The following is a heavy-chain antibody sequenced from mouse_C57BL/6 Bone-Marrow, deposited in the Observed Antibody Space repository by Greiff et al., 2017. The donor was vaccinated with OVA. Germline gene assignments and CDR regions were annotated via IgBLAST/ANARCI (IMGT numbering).Heavy chain of an antibody. CDR3: TLYVWFAY. J-gene: IGHJ3*01. Sequence: EVQLQESGAELVRPGASVKLSCTASGFNIKDDYMHWVKPRPEQGLEWIGWIDPENGDTEYASKFQGKATITADTSSNTAYLQLSSLTSEDTAVYYCTLYVWFAYWGQGTLVTVSA. CDR2: IDPENGDT. V-gene: IGHV14-4*01. CDR1: GFNIKDDY. D-gene: IGHD2-12*01.